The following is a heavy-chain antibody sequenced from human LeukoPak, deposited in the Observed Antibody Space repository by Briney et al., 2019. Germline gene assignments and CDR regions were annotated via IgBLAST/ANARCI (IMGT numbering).Heavy chain of an antibody. V-gene: IGHV4-38-2*02. D-gene: IGHD6-19*01. CDR3: ARALGVAALDAFDI. Sequence: SETLSLTCTVSGYSISSGYYWGWIRQPPGKGLEWIGSIYHSGSTYYNPSLKSRVTISVDTSKNQFSLKLSSMTAADTAVYYCARALGVAALDAFDIWGQGTMVTVSS. CDR2: IYHSGST. J-gene: IGHJ3*02. CDR1: GYSISSGYY.